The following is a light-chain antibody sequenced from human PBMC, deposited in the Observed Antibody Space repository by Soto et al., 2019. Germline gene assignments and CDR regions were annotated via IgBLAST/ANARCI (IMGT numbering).Light chain of an antibody. CDR2: DVS. J-gene: IGLJ3*02. CDR1: SSDVGGYNY. V-gene: IGLV2-11*01. CDR3: CSYAGSYTGV. Sequence: QSALTQPRSVSGSPGQSVTISCTGTSSDVGGYNYVSWYQQHPGKAPKLMIYDVSKRPSGVPDRFSGSKSGNPASLTISGPQAEDEADYYCCSYAGSYTGVFGGGTKLTVL.